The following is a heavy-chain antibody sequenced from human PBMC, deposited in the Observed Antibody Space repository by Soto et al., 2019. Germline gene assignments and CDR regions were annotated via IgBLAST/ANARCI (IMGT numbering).Heavy chain of an antibody. CDR2: INIDGSTT. J-gene: IGHJ4*02. V-gene: IGHV3-74*01. CDR3: ARCRVYGSGRDYLDY. CDR1: GLTFSNYW. D-gene: IGHD3-10*01. Sequence: EVELVESGGDLVQPGGSLRLSCAPSGLTFSNYWMYWVRQAPGKGLVCVSRINIDGSTTTYADSVKGRFTISRDNAKNTLYLQMNSLRVEDTAVYYCARCRVYGSGRDYLDYWGQGTLVTVSS.